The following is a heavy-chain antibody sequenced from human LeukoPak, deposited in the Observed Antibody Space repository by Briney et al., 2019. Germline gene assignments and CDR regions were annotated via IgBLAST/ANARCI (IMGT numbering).Heavy chain of an antibody. Sequence: GGSLRLSCAASGFTFSSYAMSWVRQAPGKGLEWVSAISGSGGSTYYADSVKGRFTISRDNSKNTLYLQMNSLRAEDTAVYYCAKHVVTMIVVVITTGYFDHWGQGTLVTVSS. CDR1: GFTFSSYA. D-gene: IGHD3-22*01. J-gene: IGHJ4*02. CDR2: ISGSGGST. CDR3: AKHVVTMIVVVITTGYFDH. V-gene: IGHV3-23*01.